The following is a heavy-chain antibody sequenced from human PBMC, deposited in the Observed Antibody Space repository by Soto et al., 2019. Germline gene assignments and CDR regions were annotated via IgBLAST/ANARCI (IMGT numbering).Heavy chain of an antibody. CDR2: IIPIFGTA. CDR3: ARKFPGDTAMVWDYYYGMDV. Sequence: SVKVSCKASGGTFSSYAISWVRQAPGQGLEWMGGIIPIFGTANYAQKFQGRVTITADESTSTAYMELSSLRSEDTAVYYCARKFPGDTAMVWDYYYGMDVWGQGTTVTAP. V-gene: IGHV1-69*13. CDR1: GGTFSSYA. D-gene: IGHD5-18*01. J-gene: IGHJ6*02.